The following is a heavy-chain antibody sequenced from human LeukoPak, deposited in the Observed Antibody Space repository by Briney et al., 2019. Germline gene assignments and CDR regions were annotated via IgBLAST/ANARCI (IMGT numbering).Heavy chain of an antibody. CDR1: GGSFSGYY. V-gene: IGHV4-34*01. CDR2: INHSGST. J-gene: IGHJ3*01. D-gene: IGHD6-13*01. Sequence: SETLSLTCAVHGGSFSGYYWSWIRQPPGKGLDWIGEINHSGSTSYNPSLKSRVTISIDTSKNQFSLNLSSVTAADTAVYYCASSAYSSRWSSFDVWGQGTMVTVSS. CDR3: ASSAYSSRWSSFDV.